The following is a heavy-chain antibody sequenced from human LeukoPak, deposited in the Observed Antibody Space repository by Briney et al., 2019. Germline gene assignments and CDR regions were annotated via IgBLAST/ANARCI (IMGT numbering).Heavy chain of an antibody. D-gene: IGHD2-15*01. CDR3: ARAGVVVAANLY. V-gene: IGHV1-2*02. CDR1: GYTFTGYY. CDR2: INPNSGGT. J-gene: IGHJ4*02. Sequence: ASVKVSSKASGYTFTGYYMHWVRQTPGHRLEWMGWINPNSGGTNYAQKFQGRVTMTRDTSISTAYMELSRLRSDDTAVYYCARAGVVVAANLYWGQGTLVTVSS.